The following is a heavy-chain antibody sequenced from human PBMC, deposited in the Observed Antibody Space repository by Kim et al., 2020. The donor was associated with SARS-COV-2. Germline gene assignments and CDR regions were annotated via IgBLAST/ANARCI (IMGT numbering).Heavy chain of an antibody. V-gene: IGHV4-31*03. D-gene: IGHD2-8*02. J-gene: IGHJ4*02. CDR2: IYYSGST. CDR1: GGSISSGGYY. CDR3: ARVLVVSRWVDY. Sequence: SETLSLTCTVSGGSISSGGYYWSWIRQHPGKGLEWIGYIYYSGSTYYNPSLKSRVTLSVDTSKNQFSLKLSSVTAADTAVYYCARVLVVSRWVDYWGQGTLVTVSS.